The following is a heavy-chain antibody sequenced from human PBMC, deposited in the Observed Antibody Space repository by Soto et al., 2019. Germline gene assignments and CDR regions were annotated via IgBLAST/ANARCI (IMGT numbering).Heavy chain of an antibody. J-gene: IGHJ4*02. D-gene: IGHD3-10*01. Sequence: QVQLVQSGAEVKKPGSSVKVSCKASGDTFSFYTLNWVRQAPGQGFEWVGRVNPILAMSSSAHKFQGRISTSADKSPGTAYTQLRTLMPDDTAVYFGATSYGSGSSPCDYCGQGTLLTVSS. CDR2: VNPILAMS. CDR3: ATSYGSGSSPCDY. V-gene: IGHV1-69*02. CDR1: GDTFSFYT.